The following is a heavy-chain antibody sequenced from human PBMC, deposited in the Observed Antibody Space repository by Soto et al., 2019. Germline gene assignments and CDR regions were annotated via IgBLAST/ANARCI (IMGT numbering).Heavy chain of an antibody. J-gene: IGHJ6*02. V-gene: IGHV5-10-1*01. CDR1: GWSFTSYW. Sequence: PXECLNTFFPGSGWSFTSYWISWVRQMPGKGLEWLGRIDSSDSYTNYSPSFQGHVTISADKSISTAYLQWSRLKASDTAMYYCARDIAAAATRYYDYGMDVWGQGTTVTVYS. CDR3: ARDIAAAATRYYDYGMDV. D-gene: IGHD6-13*01. CDR2: IDSSDSYT.